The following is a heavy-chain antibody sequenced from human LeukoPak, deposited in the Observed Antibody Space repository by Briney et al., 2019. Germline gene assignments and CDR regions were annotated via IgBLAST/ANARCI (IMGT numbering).Heavy chain of an antibody. CDR3: AILPGY. V-gene: IGHV3-66*02. CDR1: GFVVSNNY. Sequence: GGSLRLSCVASGFVVSNNYMSWVRQAPGKGLKWVSVIYSDGDTHYADSVKGRFIISRDNSKNTLYLQMNSLRLDATGVYYCAILPGYWGQGTLVTVSS. CDR2: IYSDGDT. J-gene: IGHJ4*02.